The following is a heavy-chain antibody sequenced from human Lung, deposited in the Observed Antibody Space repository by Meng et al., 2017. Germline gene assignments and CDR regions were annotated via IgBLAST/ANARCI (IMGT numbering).Heavy chain of an antibody. V-gene: IGHV4-39*07. CDR1: GGSISSGLYY. Sequence: QLKPQESDPGLVKPSETLSLTCTVSGGSISSGLYYWGWIRQPPGKGLEWIGIISYSGNTFYNPSLKSRVTISLDRSKNQFSLRLDSVTAADTAVYHCASLLHSGNFDYWGQGMLVTVFS. CDR3: ASLLHSGNFDY. D-gene: IGHD2-15*01. CDR2: ISYSGNT. J-gene: IGHJ4*02.